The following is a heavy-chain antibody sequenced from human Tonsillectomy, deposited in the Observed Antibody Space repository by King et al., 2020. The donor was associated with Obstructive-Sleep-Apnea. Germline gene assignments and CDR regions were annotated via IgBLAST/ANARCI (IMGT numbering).Heavy chain of an antibody. V-gene: IGHV1-69*01. J-gene: IGHJ6*02. CDR1: GGSLSNYA. CDR2: IIPLFGIA. Sequence: QLVQSGAEVKKPGSAVKVSCKASGGSLSNYAVSWVRQAPGQGLEWMGGIIPLFGIANYAQSFQDRFTITAAESTSTPYLELGSLRSGDTAIYYCARAGTVTHNHHFGMDVWGQGTTVTVS. D-gene: IGHD4-17*01. CDR3: ARAGTVTHNHHFGMDV.